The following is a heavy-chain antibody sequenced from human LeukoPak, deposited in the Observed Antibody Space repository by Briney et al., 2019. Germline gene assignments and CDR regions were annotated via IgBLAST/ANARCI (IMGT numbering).Heavy chain of an antibody. D-gene: IGHD3-3*02. J-gene: IGHJ2*01. V-gene: IGHV3-48*01. CDR2: ISSSSSAR. CDR3: ARDSTGYWYFDL. Sequence: GGSLRLSCAASGFTFSSHSMNWVRQAPGKGLEWVSYISSSSSARYYADSVKGRFTISRDNSKNTLYLQMNSLRAEDTAVYYCARDSTGYWYFDLWGRGTLVSVSS. CDR1: GFTFSSHS.